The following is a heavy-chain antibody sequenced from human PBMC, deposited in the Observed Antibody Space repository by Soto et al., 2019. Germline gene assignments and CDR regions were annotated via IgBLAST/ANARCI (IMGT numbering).Heavy chain of an antibody. CDR2: LSDSGGST. Sequence: LRLSCTASGFTFSSHAMTWVRQAPGKGLEWVSGLSDSGGSTYYADSVKGRFTISRDNSMNTLYLQMNTLRAEDKAVYYCAKVSRGWYCGIFDIWGKGTLVTVAS. D-gene: IGHD6-19*01. J-gene: IGHJ4*02. CDR1: GFTFSSHA. V-gene: IGHV3-23*01. CDR3: AKVSRGWYCGIFDI.